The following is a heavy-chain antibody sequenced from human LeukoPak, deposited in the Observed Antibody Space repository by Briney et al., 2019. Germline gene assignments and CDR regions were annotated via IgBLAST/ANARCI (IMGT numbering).Heavy chain of an antibody. CDR3: AKTTLVVPPLFQH. V-gene: IGHV3-23*01. CDR1: GFTFSSYA. J-gene: IGHJ1*01. Sequence: GGSLRLSCAASGFTFSSYAMHWVRQAPGKALEWVSAISGSGGSTYYADSLKGRFTISRDNSKNTLYLQMNSLRAEDTAVYYCAKTTLVVPPLFQHWGQGTLVTVSS. CDR2: ISGSGGST. D-gene: IGHD2-2*01.